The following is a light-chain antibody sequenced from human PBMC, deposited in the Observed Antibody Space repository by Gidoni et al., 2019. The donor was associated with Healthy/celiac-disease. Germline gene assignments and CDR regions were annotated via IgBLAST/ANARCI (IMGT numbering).Light chain of an antibody. J-gene: IGKJ4*01. CDR2: AAS. CDR1: KSISSY. CDR3: QQSYCTHALT. Sequence: DIQMTQSPSSLSASVGARVTITCRASKSISSYLNWYQQKPWKDPKLLIYAASSLQSGVPSRFSGSGAAREDTLTISSRQHEEYATNYCQQSYCTHALTFGGGTKVEIK. V-gene: IGKV1-39*01.